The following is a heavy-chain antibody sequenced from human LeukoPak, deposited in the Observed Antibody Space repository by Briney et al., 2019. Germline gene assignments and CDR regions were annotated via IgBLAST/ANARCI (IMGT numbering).Heavy chain of an antibody. D-gene: IGHD6-6*01. CDR2: ISAYNGNT. CDR1: GYTFTSYG. CDR3: ARGPLVRGYYYYYMDV. J-gene: IGHJ6*03. V-gene: IGHV1-18*01. Sequence: GASVKVSCKASGYTFTSYGISWVRQAPGQGLEWMGWISAYNGNTNYAQKLQGRVTMTTDTSTSTAYMELRSLRSDDTAVYYRARGPLVRGYYYYYMDVWGKGTTVTVSS.